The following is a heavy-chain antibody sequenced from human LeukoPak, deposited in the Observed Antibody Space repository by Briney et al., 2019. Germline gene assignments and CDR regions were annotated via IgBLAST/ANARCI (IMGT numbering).Heavy chain of an antibody. CDR1: GFTFSSYS. CDR3: ARGDDYGDYGH. V-gene: IGHV1-18*01. D-gene: IGHD4-17*01. J-gene: IGHJ4*02. Sequence: GGSLRLSCAASGFTFSSYSMNWVRQAPGQGLEWMGWISAYNGNTNYAQKLQGRVTMTTDTSTSTAYMELRSLRSDDTAVYYCARGDDYGDYGHWGQGTLVTVSS. CDR2: ISAYNGNT.